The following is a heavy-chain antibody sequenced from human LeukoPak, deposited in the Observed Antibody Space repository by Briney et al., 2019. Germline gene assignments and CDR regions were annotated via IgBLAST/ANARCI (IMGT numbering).Heavy chain of an antibody. CDR3: ARGDVYGDYVSY. Sequence: SVKVSCKASGGTFSSYAISWVRQAPGQGLEWMGGIIPIFGTANYAQKFQGRVTMTRDTSISTAYMELSRLRSDDTAVYYCARGDVYGDYVSYWGQGTLVTVSS. V-gene: IGHV1-69*05. CDR2: IIPIFGTA. D-gene: IGHD4-17*01. J-gene: IGHJ4*02. CDR1: GGTFSSYA.